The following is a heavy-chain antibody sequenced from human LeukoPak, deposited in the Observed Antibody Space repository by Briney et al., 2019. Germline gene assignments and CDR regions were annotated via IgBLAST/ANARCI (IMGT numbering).Heavy chain of an antibody. CDR3: ARGGSSSWYGVYYCYYMDV. V-gene: IGHV4-38-2*02. CDR1: GYSISSGYY. J-gene: IGHJ6*03. D-gene: IGHD6-13*01. CDR2: IYHSGST. Sequence: SETLSLTCTVSGYSISSGYYWGWIRQPPGKGLEWIGSIYHSGSTYYNPSLKSRVTISVDTSKNQFSLKLSSVTAADTAVYYCARGGSSSWYGVYYCYYMDVWGKGTTVTVSS.